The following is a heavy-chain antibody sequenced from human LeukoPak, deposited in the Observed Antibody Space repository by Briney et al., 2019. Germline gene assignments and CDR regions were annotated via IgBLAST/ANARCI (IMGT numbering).Heavy chain of an antibody. CDR2: IYYSGRT. CDR3: ARGPFLEWLDSVLYAFDI. Sequence: PSETLSLTCTVSGGSLRNSDYHWGWIRQPPGKGLEWIGSIYYSGRTYYSPSLRSRVTISLDTSKNQFSLKLSSVTAADTAVYYCARGPFLEWLDSVLYAFDIWGQGTMVTVSS. CDR1: GGSLRNSDYH. J-gene: IGHJ3*02. D-gene: IGHD3-3*01. V-gene: IGHV4-39*07.